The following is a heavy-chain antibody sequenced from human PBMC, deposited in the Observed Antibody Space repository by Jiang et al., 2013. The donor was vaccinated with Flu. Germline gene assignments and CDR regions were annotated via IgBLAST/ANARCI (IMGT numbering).Heavy chain of an antibody. V-gene: IGHV4-59*01. CDR3: ARDSGSWSFDF. CDR1: DISISDSY. Sequence: TCSVSDISISDSYWGWIRQPPGKGLEWIGHMYENGRTNYNPSLKSRVTISADTSTNQILLRLTSLTAADTAVYYCARDSGSWSFDFWGRGSLVTVSS. J-gene: IGHJ2*01. D-gene: IGHD3-10*01. CDR2: MYENGRT.